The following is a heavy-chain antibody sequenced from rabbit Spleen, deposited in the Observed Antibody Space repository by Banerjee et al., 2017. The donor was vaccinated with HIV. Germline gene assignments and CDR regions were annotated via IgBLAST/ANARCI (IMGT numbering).Heavy chain of an antibody. Sequence: QLKESGGGLVQPGGSLKLSCKASGFTLSIYYMNWVRQAPGKGLEWIGYIDPLFGITYYANWVKGRFSISRENAQTTVFLQMTSLTAADTATYFCARDGAGGTYFALWGPGTLVTVS. CDR3: ARDGAGGTYFAL. D-gene: IGHD8-1*01. J-gene: IGHJ4*01. V-gene: IGHV1S7*01. CDR2: IDPLFGIT. CDR1: GFTLSIYY.